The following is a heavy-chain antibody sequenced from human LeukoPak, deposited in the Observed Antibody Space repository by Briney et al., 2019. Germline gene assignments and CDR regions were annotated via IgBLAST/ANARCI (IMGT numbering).Heavy chain of an antibody. J-gene: IGHJ4*02. CDR1: GFSFSDSW. V-gene: IGHV3-7*05. CDR2: IHQDAGEK. CDR3: ASSKDHYCRY. Sequence: GGSLRLSRAASGFSFSDSWMTWVRQTPGKGLRWVASIHQDAGEKQYVDSVRGRFTISRDNAKSSLYLQMNSLTVGDTGIYYCASSKDHYCRYWGQGTLVTVSS.